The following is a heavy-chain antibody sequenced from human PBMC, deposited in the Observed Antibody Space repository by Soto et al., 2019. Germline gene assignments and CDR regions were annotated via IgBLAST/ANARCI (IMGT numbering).Heavy chain of an antibody. CDR2: VYYSGST. CDR3: ARCYWELLSY. J-gene: IGHJ4*01. D-gene: IGHD1-26*01. Sequence: ETLSLTCTVSGVSVTSGGFYWSWIRQPPGKGLEWIGYVYYSGSTKYNPSLRRDNAKNSLCLQMNSLRADGTTVYYCARCYWELLSYWGHGTLVTVSS. CDR1: GVSVTSGGFY. V-gene: IGHV4-61*08.